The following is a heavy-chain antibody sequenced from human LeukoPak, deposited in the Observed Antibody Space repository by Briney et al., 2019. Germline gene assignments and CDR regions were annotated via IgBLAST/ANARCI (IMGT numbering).Heavy chain of an antibody. Sequence: GGSLSLSCAASGFTVSSNYVSWVRQAPGKGLEWVSVIYSGGDTYYADSVKGRFTLSRDNSKNLLYLKMNSLRAEDTAVYYCARGGAARSAGHWGRGTLVTVSS. J-gene: IGHJ4*02. D-gene: IGHD6-6*01. V-gene: IGHV3-53*01. CDR2: IYSGGDT. CDR3: ARGGAARSAGH. CDR1: GFTVSSNY.